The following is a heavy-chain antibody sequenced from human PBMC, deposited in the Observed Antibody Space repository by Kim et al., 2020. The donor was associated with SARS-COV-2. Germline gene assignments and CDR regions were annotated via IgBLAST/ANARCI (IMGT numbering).Heavy chain of an antibody. CDR2: INTDTGNP. J-gene: IGHJ4*02. D-gene: IGHD3-16*02. CDR1: GYTFTNYA. Sequence: ASVKVSCKASGYTFTNYAISWVRQAPGQGLEWMGWINTDTGNPTYAQAFTGRFVFTLDTSVSTSYLQISSLKAEETALYYCARVIWGTSRYTDYWGQGTLVTVSS. CDR3: ARVIWGTSRYTDY. V-gene: IGHV7-4-1*02.